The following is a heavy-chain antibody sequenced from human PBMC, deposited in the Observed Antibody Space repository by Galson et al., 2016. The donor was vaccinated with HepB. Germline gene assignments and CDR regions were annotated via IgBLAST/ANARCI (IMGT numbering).Heavy chain of an antibody. D-gene: IGHD6-13*01. CDR1: GLTFKNYA. CDR2: INGGDGLST. V-gene: IGHV3-23*01. Sequence: SLRLSCAASGLTFKNYAMSWVRQAPGKGLEWVSTINGGDGLSTYYADSVRGRFTISRDSSKSALYLQMNSLRVDDTAVYYCAILSWGGSWYGDWGQGTLVTVSS. CDR3: AILSWGGSWYGD. J-gene: IGHJ4*02.